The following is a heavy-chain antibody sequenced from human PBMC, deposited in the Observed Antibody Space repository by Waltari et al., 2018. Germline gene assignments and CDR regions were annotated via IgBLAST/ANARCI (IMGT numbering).Heavy chain of an antibody. J-gene: IGHJ4*02. D-gene: IGHD6-6*01. CDR2: IYTSGST. CDR3: ARDPPMYSSSSPGDY. Sequence: QVQLQESGPGLVTPSATLSLTCTVSGGSISSYYWSWIRPPAGKGLEWIGRIYTSGSTNYNPSFKSRVTISVDKSKNQFSLKLSSVTAADTAVYYCARDPPMYSSSSPGDYWGQGTLVTVSS. CDR1: GGSISSYY. V-gene: IGHV4-4*07.